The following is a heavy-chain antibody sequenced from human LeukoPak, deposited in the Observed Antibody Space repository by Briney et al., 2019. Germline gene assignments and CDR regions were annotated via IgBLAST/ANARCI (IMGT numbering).Heavy chain of an antibody. V-gene: IGHV3-48*04. CDR1: GFTFSDYS. D-gene: IGHD3-10*01. Sequence: GGSLRLSCAASGFTFSDYSMNWVRQAPGKGLEWVSYIRNSTNAIYYADSVRGRFTISRDNAKNSLYVQMNSLRAEDTAVYYCVGGPGYWGQGTLVTVSS. CDR2: IRNSTNAI. CDR3: VGGPGY. J-gene: IGHJ4*02.